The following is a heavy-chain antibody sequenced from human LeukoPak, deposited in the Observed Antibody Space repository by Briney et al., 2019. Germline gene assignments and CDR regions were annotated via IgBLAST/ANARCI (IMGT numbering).Heavy chain of an antibody. CDR2: IYHSGST. Sequence: SETLSLTCAVSGYSISSGYYWGWIRQPPGKGLEWIGSIYHSGSTYYNPSLKSRVTISVDTSKNQFSLKLSSVTAADTAVYYCARLRSSSTSCYLGYYFDYWGQGTLVTVSS. V-gene: IGHV4-38-2*01. CDR3: ARLRSSSTSCYLGYYFDY. CDR1: GYSISSGYY. J-gene: IGHJ4*02. D-gene: IGHD2-2*01.